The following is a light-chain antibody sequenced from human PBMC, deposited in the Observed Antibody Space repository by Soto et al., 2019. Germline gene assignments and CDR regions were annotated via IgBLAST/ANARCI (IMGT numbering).Light chain of an antibody. CDR1: SSDVGGYNY. CDR2: DVS. Sequence: QSALTQPASVSGSPGQSITISCTGTSSDVGGYNYVSWYQQHPGKAPKLMIYDVSNRPSGVSNRFSGSKSGNTASLTISGLQAEDEADYYCSAYTSSSTLPYGFGTGTKRTVL. CDR3: SAYTSSSTLPYG. J-gene: IGLJ1*01. V-gene: IGLV2-14*01.